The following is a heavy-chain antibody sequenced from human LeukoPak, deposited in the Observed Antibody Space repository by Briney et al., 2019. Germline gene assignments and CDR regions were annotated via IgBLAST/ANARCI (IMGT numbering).Heavy chain of an antibody. CDR1: GITVSSHF. V-gene: IGHV3-66*01. D-gene: IGHD1-26*01. J-gene: IGHJ6*03. CDR3: ASTATRARIMDV. CDR2: LYSTDSGGRD. Sequence: GGSLRLSCAASGITVSSHFMSWVRQAPGKGLESVSLLYSTDSGGRDYHADSVKGRFTISRDNAKNSLYLQMNSLRAEDTAVYYCASTATRARIMDVWGKGTTVTVSS.